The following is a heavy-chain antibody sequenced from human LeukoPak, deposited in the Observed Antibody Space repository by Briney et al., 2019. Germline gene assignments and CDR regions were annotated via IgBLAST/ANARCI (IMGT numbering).Heavy chain of an antibody. CDR2: ISGSVSST. J-gene: IGHJ4*02. V-gene: IGHV3-23*01. Sequence: GGSLRLSCGASGFTFSSSAMSWVRQASGKGLEWVSIISGSVSSTFYADSVKGRFTISRDNAKNSLYLQMNSLRAEDTAVYYCARDSYYDSSGYLVWGQGTLVTVSS. CDR3: ARDSYYDSSGYLV. D-gene: IGHD3-22*01. CDR1: GFTFSSSA.